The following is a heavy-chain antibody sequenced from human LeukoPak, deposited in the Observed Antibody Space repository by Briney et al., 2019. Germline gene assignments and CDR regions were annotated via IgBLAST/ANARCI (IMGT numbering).Heavy chain of an antibody. CDR3: ARVGSSSKYYYYMDV. V-gene: IGHV3-48*04. CDR1: GFTFSSYA. Sequence: GGSLRLSCEASGFTFSSYAMGWVRQTPGKGLEWASYITSSGSTVYYADSVKGRFTISRDNAKNSLYLQMQSPTAEDTAVYFCARVGSSSKYYYYMDVWGKGTTVTVSS. J-gene: IGHJ6*03. D-gene: IGHD3-10*01. CDR2: ITSSGSTV.